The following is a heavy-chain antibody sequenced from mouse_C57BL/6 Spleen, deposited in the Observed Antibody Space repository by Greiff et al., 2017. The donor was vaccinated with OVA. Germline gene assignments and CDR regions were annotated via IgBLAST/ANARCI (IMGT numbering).Heavy chain of an antibody. V-gene: IGHV1-15*01. CDR2: IDPETGGT. J-gene: IGHJ2*01. CDR1: GYTFTDYE. Sequence: VQLKESGAELVRPGASVTLSCKASGYTFTDYEMHWVKQTPVHGLEWIGAIDPETGGTAYNQKFKGKAILTADKSSSTAYMELRSLTSEDSAVYYCTRFTTVVAFDYWGQGTTLTVSS. D-gene: IGHD1-1*01. CDR3: TRFTTVVAFDY.